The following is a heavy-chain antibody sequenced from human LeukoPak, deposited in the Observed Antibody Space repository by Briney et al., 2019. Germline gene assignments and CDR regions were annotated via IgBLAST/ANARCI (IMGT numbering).Heavy chain of an antibody. CDR3: ARDLPSPSGLRVDYFDY. D-gene: IGHD6-19*01. CDR2: ISYDGSNK. CDR1: GFTFSSYG. J-gene: IGHJ4*02. Sequence: PGRSLRLSCAASGFTFSSYGMHWVRQAPGKGLEWVAVISYDGSNKYYADSVKGRFTISRDNSKNTLYLQMNSLRAEDTAVYYCARDLPSPSGLRVDYFDYWGQGTLVTVSS. V-gene: IGHV3-30*03.